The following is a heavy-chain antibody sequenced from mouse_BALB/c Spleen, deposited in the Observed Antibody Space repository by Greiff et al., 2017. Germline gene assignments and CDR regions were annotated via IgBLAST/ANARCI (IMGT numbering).Heavy chain of an antibody. V-gene: IGHV1-69*02. J-gene: IGHJ2*01. CDR2: IYPSDSYT. D-gene: IGHD1-1*01. CDR3: TRGLRYSCFDY. CDR1: GYTFTSYW. Sequence: QVQLQQPGAELVRPGASVKLSCKASGYTFTSYWIHWVKQRPGQGLEWIGNIYPSDSYTNYTQKFKDKATLTVDKSSSTAYMQLSSPTSEDSAVYYCTRGLRYSCFDYWGQGTTLTVSS.